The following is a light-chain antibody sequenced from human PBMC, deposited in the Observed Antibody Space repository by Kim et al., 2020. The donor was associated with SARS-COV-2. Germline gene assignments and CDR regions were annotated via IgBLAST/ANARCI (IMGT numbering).Light chain of an antibody. V-gene: IGKV3D-15*01. Sequence: LPGSVGQRAPLFCRASQSVGNNLAWYQQKPGQAPRLLIYGASTRATDIPARFSGSGFGTEFTLTISGLQSEDFAVYFCQQYKNWYTFGQGTRLEI. J-gene: IGKJ2*01. CDR3: QQYKNWYT. CDR2: GAS. CDR1: QSVGNN.